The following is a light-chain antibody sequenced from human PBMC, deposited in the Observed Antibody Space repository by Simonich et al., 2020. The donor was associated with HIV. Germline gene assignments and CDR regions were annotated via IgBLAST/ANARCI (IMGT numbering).Light chain of an antibody. V-gene: IGKV3-15*01. CDR3: QQYNNWPPWT. J-gene: IGKJ1*01. CDR2: GAS. Sequence: EIVMTQSPATLSVSPGERATLSSRASTIVSSNLAWYQQKPGQAPRLLIYGASTRATCIPARFSGSGSGTEFTLTISSLQSEDFAVYYCQQYNNWPPWTFGQGTKVEIK. CDR1: TIVSSN.